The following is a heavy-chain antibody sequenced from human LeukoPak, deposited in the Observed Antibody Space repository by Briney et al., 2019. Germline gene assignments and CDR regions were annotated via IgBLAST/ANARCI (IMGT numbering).Heavy chain of an antibody. D-gene: IGHD2-21*02. CDR2: ISYDGSNK. J-gene: IGHJ3*02. V-gene: IGHV3-30*04. Sequence: GGPLRLSCAASGFTFSSYAMHWVRQAPGKGLEWVAVISYDGSNKYYADSVKGRFTISRDNSKNTLYLQMNSLRAEDTAVYYCARDHGYCGGDCYSYGAFDIWGQGTMVTVSS. CDR1: GFTFSSYA. CDR3: ARDHGYCGGDCYSYGAFDI.